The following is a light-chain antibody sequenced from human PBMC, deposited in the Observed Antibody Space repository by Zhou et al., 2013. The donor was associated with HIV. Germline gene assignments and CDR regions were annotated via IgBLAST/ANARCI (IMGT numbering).Light chain of an antibody. CDR2: GAS. CDR3: QQYASSPRT. CDR1: QSVSNSY. J-gene: IGKJ1*01. Sequence: EIVLTQSPGTLSLSPGERATLSCRASQSVSNSYLAWYQQKPGQAPRLLIYGASSRAPGIPDRFSGSGSGTDFTLTISRLEPEDFAVYSCQQYASSPRTFGQGTKVEIK. V-gene: IGKV3-20*01.